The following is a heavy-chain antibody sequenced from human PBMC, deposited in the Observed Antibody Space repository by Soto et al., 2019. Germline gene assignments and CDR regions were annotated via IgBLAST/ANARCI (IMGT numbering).Heavy chain of an antibody. CDR3: ARDLSVAAAGLRLGYYGMDV. V-gene: IGHV4-4*07. Sequence: QVQLQGSGPGLVKPSETLSLTCTVSGGSISSYYWSWIRQPAGKGLEWIGRIYTSGSTNYNPSLKSRVTMSVDTSKNQFSLKLSSVTAADTAVYYCARDLSVAAAGLRLGYYGMDVWGQGTTVTVSS. CDR1: GGSISSYY. CDR2: IYTSGST. J-gene: IGHJ6*02. D-gene: IGHD6-13*01.